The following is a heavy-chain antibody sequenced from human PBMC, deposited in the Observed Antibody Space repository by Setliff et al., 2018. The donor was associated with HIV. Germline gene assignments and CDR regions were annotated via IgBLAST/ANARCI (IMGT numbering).Heavy chain of an antibody. V-gene: IGHV1-18*01. CDR1: GYTFTSYG. D-gene: IGHD6-13*01. CDR2: ISAYNGNT. CDR3: ARGRSSSCVDY. J-gene: IGHJ4*02. Sequence: ASVKVSCKASGYTFTSYGISWVRQAPGQGLEWMGWISAYNGNTNYAQKLQGRVTMTRNTSISTAYMELSSLRSEDTAVYYCARGRSSSCVDYWGQGTLVTVSS.